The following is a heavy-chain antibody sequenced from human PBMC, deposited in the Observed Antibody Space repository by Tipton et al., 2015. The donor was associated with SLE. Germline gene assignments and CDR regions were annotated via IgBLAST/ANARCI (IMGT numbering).Heavy chain of an antibody. J-gene: IGHJ4*02. Sequence: TLSLTCNVSGGSINSSTSFWAWIRQPPGKGLEWIASISSSGSTDHNPSLRSRVSISLDTSKNQFSLRLTSATAADTAVYYCASRGRSAWFPGVWGQGTLVTVSS. V-gene: IGHV4-39*07. D-gene: IGHD3-10*01. CDR2: ISSSGST. CDR1: GGSINSSTSF. CDR3: ASRGRSAWFPGV.